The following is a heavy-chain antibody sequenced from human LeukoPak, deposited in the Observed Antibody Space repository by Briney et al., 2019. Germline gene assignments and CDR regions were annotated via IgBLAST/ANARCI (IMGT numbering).Heavy chain of an antibody. CDR1: RHSLRTYY. D-gene: IGHD4-17*01. V-gene: IGHV4-4*07. Sequence: SHTLSLICTVSRHSLRTYYGFCTTHPGGKALEWIGRIESSENADHTPAPKSRLAMSVDTFKHQFSLRLTSVTAADTAVYYCARDPGHYNHDWYFDLWGRGSLVTVSS. CDR2: IESSENA. CDR3: ARDPGHYNHDWYFDL. J-gene: IGHJ2*01.